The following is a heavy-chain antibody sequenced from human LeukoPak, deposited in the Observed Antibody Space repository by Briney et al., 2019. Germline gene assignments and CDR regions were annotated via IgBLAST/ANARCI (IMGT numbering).Heavy chain of an antibody. V-gene: IGHV4-61*02. D-gene: IGHD3-16*01. J-gene: IGHJ4*02. CDR3: ARGWRGGYYDY. CDR2: IYTSGST. Sequence: SETLSLTCTVSGGSISSGSYYWSWIRQPAGKGLEWIGRIYTSGSTNYNPSLKSRVTISVDTSKNQFSLKLSSVTAADTAVYYCARGWRGGYYDYWGQGTLVTVSS. CDR1: GGSISSGSYY.